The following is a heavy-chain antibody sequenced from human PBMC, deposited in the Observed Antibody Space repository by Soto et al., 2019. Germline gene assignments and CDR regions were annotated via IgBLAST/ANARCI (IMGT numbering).Heavy chain of an antibody. J-gene: IGHJ3*01. V-gene: IGHV3-21*06. CDR1: GFSFSGYT. CDR2: ISSSSNYI. D-gene: IGHD1-7*01. CDR3: AKSIGTTRAFDL. Sequence: VRLSCAPSGFSFSGYTLNWVRQAPGKGLEWVSSISSSSNYIYYADSVKGRFTISRDNAKNSLYLQMNSLRAEDTAVFYCAKSIGTTRAFDLWGQGTMVTVSS.